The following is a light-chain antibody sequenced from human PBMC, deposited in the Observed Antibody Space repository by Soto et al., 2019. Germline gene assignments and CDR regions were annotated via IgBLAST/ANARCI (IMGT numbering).Light chain of an antibody. Sequence: DIQMTQSPSSLSASVGDRVTITCRTSQSIRSSLNWYQQKPGKAPNLLIYAASRLQSGFPSRFSGSGSGTDFTLTISSLQPADVATYYCQQSYSTPFTFGPGTKVDIK. CDR2: AAS. J-gene: IGKJ3*01. V-gene: IGKV1-39*01. CDR3: QQSYSTPFT. CDR1: QSIRSS.